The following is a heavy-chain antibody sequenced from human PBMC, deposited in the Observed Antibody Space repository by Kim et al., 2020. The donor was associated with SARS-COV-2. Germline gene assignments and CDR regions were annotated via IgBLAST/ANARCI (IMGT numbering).Heavy chain of an antibody. J-gene: IGHJ4*02. CDR3: ARDILALGTSYFDY. D-gene: IGHD2-15*01. Sequence: DSVKGRFTISRDNSKNALYLQMNSLRAEDTAVYYCARDILALGTSYFDYWGQGTLVTVSS. V-gene: IGHV3-30*01.